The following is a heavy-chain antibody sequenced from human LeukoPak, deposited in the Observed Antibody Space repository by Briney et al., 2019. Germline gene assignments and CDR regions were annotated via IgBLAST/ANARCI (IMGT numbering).Heavy chain of an antibody. CDR1: GGSIRGYF. CDR3: ARHDPVGYYQHGMDV. V-gene: IGHV4-59*08. Sequence: SETLSLTCTVSGGSIRGYFWSCIRQRPGQGLEFIGYIYYTGATLYNPSLKSRVTMSVDTSKNQFSLKLSSVTAPDTAVYHCARHDPVGYYQHGMDVWGQGTTVTVSS. J-gene: IGHJ6*02. CDR2: IYYTGAT. D-gene: IGHD2-15*01.